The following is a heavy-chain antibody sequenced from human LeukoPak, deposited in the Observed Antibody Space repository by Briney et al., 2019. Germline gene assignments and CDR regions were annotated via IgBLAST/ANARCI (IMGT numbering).Heavy chain of an antibody. J-gene: IGHJ6*02. CDR2: IYHSGST. CDR3: ARTFQAPSYGDSDSRTKYPYSMDV. Sequence: SETLSLTCTVSGGSISSGGYYWSWIRQPPGKGLEWIGYIYHSGSTYYNPSLKSRVTISVDRSKNHFSLKLTSVTAADTAVYYCARTFQAPSYGDSDSRTKYPYSMDVWGQGTMVAVSS. CDR1: GGSISSGGYY. D-gene: IGHD4-17*01. V-gene: IGHV4-30-2*01.